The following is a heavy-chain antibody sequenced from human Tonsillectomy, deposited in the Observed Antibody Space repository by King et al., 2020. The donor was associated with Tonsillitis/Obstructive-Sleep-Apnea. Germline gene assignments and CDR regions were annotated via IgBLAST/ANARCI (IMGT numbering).Heavy chain of an antibody. CDR2: IGTAGDT. CDR1: GFTVSSYD. V-gene: IGHV3-13*04. Sequence: VQLVESGGGLVQPGGSLRLSCAASGFTVSSYDMHWVRQATGNSLEWVSAIGTAGDTHYPGSEKGRFTISRENAKNSLYLQMDSLRAGDTAVYYCARAGSVVGRSNDAFDIWGQGTMVTVSS. J-gene: IGHJ3*02. CDR3: ARAGSVVGRSNDAFDI. D-gene: IGHD4-23*01.